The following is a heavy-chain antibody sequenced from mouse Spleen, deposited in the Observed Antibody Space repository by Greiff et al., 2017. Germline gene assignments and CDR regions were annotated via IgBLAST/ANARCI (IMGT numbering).Heavy chain of an antibody. Sequence: EVKLVESGGGLVKLGGSLKLSCAASGFTFSSYAMSWVRQTPEKRLEWVATISSGGGNTYYPDSVKGRFTISRDNAKNTLYLQMSSLKSEDTAMYYCARLDYFDYWGQGTTLTVSS. CDR1: GFTFSSYA. CDR3: ARLDYFDY. J-gene: IGHJ2*01. CDR2: ISSGGGNT. V-gene: IGHV5-9*04.